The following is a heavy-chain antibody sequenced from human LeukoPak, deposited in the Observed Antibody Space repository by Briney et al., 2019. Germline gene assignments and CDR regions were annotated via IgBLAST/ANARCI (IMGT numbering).Heavy chain of an antibody. J-gene: IGHJ6*03. CDR3: ARDGAPQFDSYMDV. Sequence: PSETLSLTCTVSGGSIGPYQWNWIRQLAGKGLEWIGRMYISGISDYNPSLKSRVTMSLDTSKNQFSLNLRSVTAADTAVYYCARDGAPQFDSYMDVWGKGTTVTVSS. CDR2: MYISGIS. CDR1: GGSIGPYQ. V-gene: IGHV4-4*07. D-gene: IGHD1-14*01.